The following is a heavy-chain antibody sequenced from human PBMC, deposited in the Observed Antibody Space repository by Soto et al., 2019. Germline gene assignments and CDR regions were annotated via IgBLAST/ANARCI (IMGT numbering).Heavy chain of an antibody. V-gene: IGHV4-34*01. J-gene: IGHJ3*02. CDR2: INHSGST. CDR1: GGSFSGYY. D-gene: IGHD2-8*01. Sequence: KTSETLSLTCAVYGGSFSGYYWSWIRQPPGKGLEWIGEINHSGSTNYNPSLKSRVTISVDTSKNQFSLKLSSVTAADTAVYYCARVGGKLIVLMVYAIRGAFDIWGQGTMVTVSS. CDR3: ARVGGKLIVLMVYAIRGAFDI.